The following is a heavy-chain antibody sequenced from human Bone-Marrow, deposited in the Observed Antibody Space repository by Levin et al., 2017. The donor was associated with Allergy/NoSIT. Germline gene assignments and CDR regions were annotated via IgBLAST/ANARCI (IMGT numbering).Heavy chain of an antibody. CDR3: ARLVIRGTYASGGDY. Sequence: GESLKISCRASGYTFTSFDISWVRQATGQGLEWMGWMNPNSGNTGYAQKFQGRVTMTRDPSINTAYMELSSLTSEDTAVYFCARLVIRGTYASGGDYWGQGSLVTVSS. V-gene: IGHV1-8*01. CDR2: MNPNSGNT. D-gene: IGHD1-26*01. J-gene: IGHJ4*02. CDR1: GYTFTSFD.